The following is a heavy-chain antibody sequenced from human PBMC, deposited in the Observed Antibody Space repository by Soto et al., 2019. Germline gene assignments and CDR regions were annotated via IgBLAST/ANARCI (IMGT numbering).Heavy chain of an antibody. Sequence: EVQLLESGGGLVQPGGSLRLSCAASGFTFSSYAMNWVRQAPGKGLEWVSAISGSGDTIYYADSVKGRFTISRDNSKHTLYLQMNSLRAEDTAVYYCAKDSRYSNSWYEGDCWGQGTLVTVSS. CDR3: AKDSRYSNSWYEGDC. D-gene: IGHD6-13*01. CDR2: ISGSGDTI. CDR1: GFTFSSYA. V-gene: IGHV3-23*01. J-gene: IGHJ4*02.